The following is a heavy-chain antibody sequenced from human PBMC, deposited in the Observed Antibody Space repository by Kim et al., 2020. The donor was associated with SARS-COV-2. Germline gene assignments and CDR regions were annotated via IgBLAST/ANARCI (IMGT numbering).Heavy chain of an antibody. D-gene: IGHD6-19*01. CDR3: ARGGIDSGWYQRGGWFDP. CDR1: GGSFSGYY. V-gene: IGHV4-34*01. CDR2: INHSGST. J-gene: IGHJ5*02. Sequence: SETLSLTCAVYGGSFSGYYWSWIRQPPGKGLEWIGEINHSGSTNYNPSLKSRVTISVDTSKNHFSLKLSSVTAADTAVYYCARGGIDSGWYQRGGWFDPWGQGTLVTVSS.